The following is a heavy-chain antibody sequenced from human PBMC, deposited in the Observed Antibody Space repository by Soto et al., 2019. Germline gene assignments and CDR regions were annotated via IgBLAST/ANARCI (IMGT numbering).Heavy chain of an antibody. CDR1: GASISTYY. Sequence: QVHLQESGPGLVKPSETLSLICTVSGASISTYYWTWIRPTTGKRLESVGDIFRTGVTTYTPSLMSRVTMTVDTSKKQISLKLSSVTATDTAVYYCVGAQSTFDVWGQGKMVTVSS. CDR2: IFRTGVT. CDR3: VGAQSTFDV. V-gene: IGHV4-59*01. J-gene: IGHJ3*01.